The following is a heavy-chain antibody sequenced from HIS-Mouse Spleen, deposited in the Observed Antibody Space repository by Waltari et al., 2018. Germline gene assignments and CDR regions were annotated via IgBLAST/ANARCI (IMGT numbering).Heavy chain of an antibody. CDR3: AREIPYSSSWYDWYFDL. V-gene: IGHV4-39*07. CDR2: ICYGGST. CDR1: GGSISSSSYY. Sequence: QLQLQESGPGLVKPSETLSLTCTVSGGSISSSSYYWGWIRQPPGKGLAWIGSICYGGSTYYNPSLKSRVTISVDTSKNQFSLKLSSVTAADTAVYYCAREIPYSSSWYDWYFDLWGRGTLVTVSS. D-gene: IGHD6-13*01. J-gene: IGHJ2*01.